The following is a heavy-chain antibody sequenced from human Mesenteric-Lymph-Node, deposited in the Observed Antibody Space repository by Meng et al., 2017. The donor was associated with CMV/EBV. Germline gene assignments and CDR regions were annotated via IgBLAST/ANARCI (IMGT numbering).Heavy chain of an antibody. J-gene: IGHJ3*01. Sequence: GSLRLSCAVYGGSFSGYYWSWIRQPPGKGLEWIGNIYYSGSTYFNPSLKSRVTISLDTSKNQLSLKLSSVTAADTAVYFCARDRSDAFDVWGQGTMVTVSS. CDR1: GGSFSGYY. V-gene: IGHV4-34*01. CDR2: IYYSGST. CDR3: ARDRSDAFDV.